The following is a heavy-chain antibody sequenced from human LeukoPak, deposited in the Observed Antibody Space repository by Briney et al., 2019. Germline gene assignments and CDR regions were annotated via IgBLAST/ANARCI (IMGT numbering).Heavy chain of an antibody. Sequence: SETLSLTCAVYGGSFSGYYWSWIRQPPGKGLEWIGEINHSGSTNYNPSLKSRVTISVDTSKNQFSLKLSSVTAADTAMYYCARTTRVTPDGRAEYFEDWGQGTLVIVSS. V-gene: IGHV4-34*01. D-gene: IGHD4-11*01. CDR3: ARTTRVTPDGRAEYFED. J-gene: IGHJ1*01. CDR1: GGSFSGYY. CDR2: INHSGST.